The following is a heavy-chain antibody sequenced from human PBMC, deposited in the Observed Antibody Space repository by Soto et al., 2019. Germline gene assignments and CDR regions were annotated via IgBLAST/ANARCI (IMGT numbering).Heavy chain of an antibody. D-gene: IGHD3-10*01. CDR3: ARTPPPLLWFGEYDY. J-gene: IGHJ4*02. CDR2: IIPIFGTA. CDR1: GGTFSSYA. Sequence: QVQLVQSGAEVKKPGSSVKVSCKASGGTFSSYAISWVRQAPGQGLEWMGGIIPIFGTANYAQKFQGRVTITADKSTSTAYMEVSSLRSGDTAVYYWARTPPPLLWFGEYDYWGQGTLVTVSS. V-gene: IGHV1-69*06.